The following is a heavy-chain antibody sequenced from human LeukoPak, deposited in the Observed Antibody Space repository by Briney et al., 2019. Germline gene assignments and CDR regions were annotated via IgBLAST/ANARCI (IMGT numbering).Heavy chain of an antibody. D-gene: IGHD4-17*01. CDR2: ISDSSTYI. CDR3: ARSHMYGDYGEDI. CDR1: GFTFSSYS. V-gene: IGHV3-21*01. J-gene: IGHJ3*02. Sequence: PGGSLRLSCAASGFTFSSYSMIWVRQSPGKGLEWVSSISDSSTYIYYADSAKGRFTISRDNAKNSLFLQMNSLRAEDSAVYYCARSHMYGDYGEDIWGHGTVVAVSS.